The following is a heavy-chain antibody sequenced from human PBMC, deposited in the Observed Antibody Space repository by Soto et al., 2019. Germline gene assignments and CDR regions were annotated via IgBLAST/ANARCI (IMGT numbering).Heavy chain of an antibody. CDR2: IDSDGSST. CDR1: GFTFGSYW. J-gene: IGHJ6*02. CDR3: ARGRPYGMDV. V-gene: IGHV3-74*01. Sequence: EVQLVESGGGLVQPGGSLRVSCAASGFTFGSYWMNWVRQAPGKGLVWVSRIDSDGSSTTYADTVKGRFTTSRDNAKNTLYLPMSTLRVEDTAVYYCARGRPYGMDVWGQGTTVTVSS.